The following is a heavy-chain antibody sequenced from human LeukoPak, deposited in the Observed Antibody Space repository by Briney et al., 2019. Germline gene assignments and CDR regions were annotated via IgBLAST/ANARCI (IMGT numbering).Heavy chain of an antibody. V-gene: IGHV4-4*07. D-gene: IGHD3-10*01. Sequence: SETLSLTCAVYGGSFSGYYWSWIRQPAGKGLEWIGRIYTSGSTNYNPSLKSRVTISVDTSKNQFSLKLSSVTAADTAVYYCARDFGQYWYFDLWGRGTLVTVSS. CDR2: IYTSGST. CDR1: GGSFSGYY. J-gene: IGHJ2*01. CDR3: ARDFGQYWYFDL.